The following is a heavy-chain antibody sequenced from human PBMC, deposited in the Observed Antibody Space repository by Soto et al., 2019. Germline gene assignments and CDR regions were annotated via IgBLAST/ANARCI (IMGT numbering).Heavy chain of an antibody. Sequence: ASVKVSCKASGYTFTGYYMHWVRQAPGKGVEWMGWINPNSGGTNYAQKFQGWVTMTRDTSISTAYMELSRLRSDDTAVYYCARGRSGGCSSTSCYLYYYYYMDVWGKGTTVTVSS. J-gene: IGHJ6*03. CDR1: GYTFTGYY. CDR2: INPNSGGT. CDR3: ARGRSGGCSSTSCYLYYYYYMDV. V-gene: IGHV1-2*04. D-gene: IGHD2-2*01.